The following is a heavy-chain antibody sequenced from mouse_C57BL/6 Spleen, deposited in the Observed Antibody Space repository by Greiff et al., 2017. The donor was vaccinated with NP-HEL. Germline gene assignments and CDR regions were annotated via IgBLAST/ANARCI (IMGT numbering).Heavy chain of an antibody. CDR2: IDPSDSET. V-gene: IGHV1-52*01. Sequence: QVQLQQPGAELVRPGSSVKLSCKASGYTFTSYWMHWVKQRPIQGLEWIGNIDPSDSETHYNQKFKDKATLTVDKSSSTAYMQISSLTSEDSAVDYCARDGNDPYDVDYWGQGTTLTVAS. D-gene: IGHD2-2*01. CDR3: ARDGNDPYDVDY. CDR1: GYTFTSYW. J-gene: IGHJ2*01.